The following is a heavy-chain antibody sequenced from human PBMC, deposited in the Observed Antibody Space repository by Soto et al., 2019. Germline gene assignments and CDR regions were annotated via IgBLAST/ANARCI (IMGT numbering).Heavy chain of an antibody. CDR2: INHQSDGT. V-gene: IGHV1-2*04. Sequence: QVQLVQSGAEVKKPGASVTVSCKTSGYTFSSYYIHWMRQAPGQGLEWLGWINHQSDGTAYAPRFQGWVTMAANRSISTVYMELRRLKSDDAAIYYCARVHGRQNFDYWGQGPLVSVSA. CDR1: GYTFSSYY. J-gene: IGHJ4*02. CDR3: ARVHGRQNFDY.